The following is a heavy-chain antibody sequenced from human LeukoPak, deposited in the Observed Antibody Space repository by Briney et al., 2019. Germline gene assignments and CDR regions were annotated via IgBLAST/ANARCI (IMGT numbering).Heavy chain of an antibody. CDR1: GGSISSYY. CDR2: IYYSGST. J-gene: IGHJ4*02. CDR3: ARNYDSSGYWDY. Sequence: ASETLSLTCTVSGGSISSYYWSWLRQPPGKGLEWIGYIYYSGSTNYNPSLKSRVTISVDTSKNQFSLKLSSVTAADTAVYYCARNYDSSGYWDYWGQGTLVTVSS. D-gene: IGHD3-22*01. V-gene: IGHV4-59*01.